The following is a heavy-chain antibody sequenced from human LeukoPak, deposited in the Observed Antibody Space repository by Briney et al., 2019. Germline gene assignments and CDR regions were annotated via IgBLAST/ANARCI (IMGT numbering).Heavy chain of an antibody. J-gene: IGHJ4*02. CDR2: ISAYNGNT. V-gene: IGHV1-18*01. Sequence: ASVKVSCKASGYTFTSYGISWVRQAPGQGLEWMGWISAYNGNTNYAQKLQGRVTMTTDTSTSTAYMELRSLRSDDTAVYYCAREERQGNALGDYVWGSYRYTSYYFDYWGQGTLVTVSS. CDR1: GYTFTSYG. D-gene: IGHD3-16*02. CDR3: AREERQGNALGDYVWGSYRYTSYYFDY.